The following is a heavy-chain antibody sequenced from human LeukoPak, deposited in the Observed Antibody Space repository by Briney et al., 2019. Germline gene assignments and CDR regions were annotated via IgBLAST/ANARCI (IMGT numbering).Heavy chain of an antibody. J-gene: IGHJ5*02. CDR1: GGTFSSYA. CDR2: FIPIFGTA. CDR3: ARVESEQWLANWFDP. D-gene: IGHD6-19*01. Sequence: ASVKVSCKASGGTFSSYAISWVRQAPGQGLEWMGGFIPIFGTANYAQKFQGRVTITADESTSTAYMELSSLRSEDTAVYYCARVESEQWLANWFDPWGQGTLVTVSS. V-gene: IGHV1-69*13.